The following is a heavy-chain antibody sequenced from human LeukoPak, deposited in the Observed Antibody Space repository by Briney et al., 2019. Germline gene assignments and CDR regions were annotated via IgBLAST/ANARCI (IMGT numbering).Heavy chain of an antibody. CDR3: ARDHVVDALVFDY. CDR1: GFTFRSHW. V-gene: IGHV3-7*01. Sequence: PGGSLRLSCAASGFTFRSHWMSWVRQAPGKGLELVANINQDGSEKYYVDSVKGRFTISRDNAKNSLFLQMNSLRAEDTATYYCARDHVVDALVFDYWGQGTLVTVSS. D-gene: IGHD2-15*01. CDR2: INQDGSEK. J-gene: IGHJ4*02.